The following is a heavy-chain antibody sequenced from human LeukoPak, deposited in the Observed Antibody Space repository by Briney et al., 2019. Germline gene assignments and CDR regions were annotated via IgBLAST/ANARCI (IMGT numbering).Heavy chain of an antibody. CDR3: AKYDSSSWYYFDY. Sequence: GGSLRLSCAASGFXFTSYAMSWVRQAPGKGLEWVSAISGSGGSTYYADSVKGRFTISRDNSKNTLYLQMNSLRAEDTAVYYCAKYDSSSWYYFDYWGQGTLVTVSS. D-gene: IGHD6-13*01. CDR1: GFXFTSYA. J-gene: IGHJ4*02. CDR2: ISGSGGST. V-gene: IGHV3-23*01.